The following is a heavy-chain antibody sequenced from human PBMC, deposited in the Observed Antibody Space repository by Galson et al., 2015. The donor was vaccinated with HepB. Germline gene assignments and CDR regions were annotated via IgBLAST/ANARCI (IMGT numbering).Heavy chain of an antibody. J-gene: IGHJ3*02. CDR3: ARDLAVEDAFDI. Sequence: SVKVSCKASGYTFTGYYMHWVRQAPGQGLEWMGWINPNSGGTNYAQKFQGRVTMTRDTSISTAYMELSSLRSEDTAVYYCARDLAVEDAFDIWGQGTMVTVSS. V-gene: IGHV1-2*02. CDR2: INPNSGGT. D-gene: IGHD1-1*01. CDR1: GYTFTGYY.